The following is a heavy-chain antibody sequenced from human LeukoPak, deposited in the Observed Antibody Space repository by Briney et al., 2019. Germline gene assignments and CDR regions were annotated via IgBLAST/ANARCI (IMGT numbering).Heavy chain of an antibody. CDR1: GGSISSYY. V-gene: IGHV4-59*01. D-gene: IGHD6-19*01. Sequence: KASETLSLTCTVSGGSISSYYWSWIRQPPGKGLEWIGYIYYSGSTNYNPSLKSRVTISVDTSKNQFSLKLSSVTAADTAVYYCAREGDSSGWTRDAFDIWGQGTMVTVSS. CDR3: AREGDSSGWTRDAFDI. J-gene: IGHJ3*02. CDR2: IYYSGST.